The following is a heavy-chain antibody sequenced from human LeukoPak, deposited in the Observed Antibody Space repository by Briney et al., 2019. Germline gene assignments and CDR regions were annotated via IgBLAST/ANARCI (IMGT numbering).Heavy chain of an antibody. J-gene: IGHJ5*02. V-gene: IGHV3-74*03. CDR1: GLTFNSYW. Sequence: PGGSLRLSCAASGLTFNSYWMHWVRQVAGKGLVWVARINGDASNTTYADSVKGRFTISRDNSNNILYLQMNNLRAEDTAVYYCVKDLMRDIWFGESWGQGTLVTVSS. CDR3: VKDLMRDIWFGES. CDR2: INGDASNT. D-gene: IGHD3-10*01.